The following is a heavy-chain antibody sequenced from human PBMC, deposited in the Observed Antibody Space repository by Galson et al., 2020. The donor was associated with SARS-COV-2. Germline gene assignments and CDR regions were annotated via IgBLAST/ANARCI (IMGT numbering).Heavy chain of an antibody. CDR3: ARAWGSGNY. V-gene: IGHV3-21*01. J-gene: IGHJ4*02. CDR2: ITSSSSYM. D-gene: IGHD3-16*01. Sequence: GESLKIPCAAPGFTLSTYTMNWVRQAPGKGLEWVSSITSSSSYMFYADSVKGRFTISRDNAKHSLYLEMNRLRAEDTAVYYCARAWGSGNYWGQGTLVTVSS. CDR1: GFTLSTYT.